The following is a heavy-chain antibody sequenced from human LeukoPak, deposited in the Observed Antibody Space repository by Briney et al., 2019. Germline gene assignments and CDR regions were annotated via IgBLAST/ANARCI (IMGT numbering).Heavy chain of an antibody. J-gene: IGHJ4*02. Sequence: GGSLRLSCAASGFSFSSYGMHWLRQAPGKGLEWVAVIPNDRRNNYYADSVKGRFTISRDNAKNTLYLQMNSLRAEDTAVYYCAKYYYDSSGYYYFDYWGQGTLVTVSS. D-gene: IGHD3-22*01. V-gene: IGHV3-30*18. CDR3: AKYYYDSSGYYYFDY. CDR2: IPNDRRNN. CDR1: GFSFSSYG.